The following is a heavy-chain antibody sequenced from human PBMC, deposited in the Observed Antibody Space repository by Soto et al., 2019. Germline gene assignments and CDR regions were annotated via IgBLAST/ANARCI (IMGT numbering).Heavy chain of an antibody. V-gene: IGHV4-38-2*02. CDR3: AREEGLLPPYYYYYGMDV. CDR1: GYSISSGYY. J-gene: IGHJ6*02. D-gene: IGHD3-22*01. CDR2: IYHSGST. Sequence: PSETLSLTCAVSGYSISSGYYWGWIRQPPGKGLEWIGSIYHSGSTYYNPSPKSRVTISVDTSRNQFSLKLSPVTAADTAVYYCAREEGLLPPYYYYYGMDVWGQGTTVTVSS.